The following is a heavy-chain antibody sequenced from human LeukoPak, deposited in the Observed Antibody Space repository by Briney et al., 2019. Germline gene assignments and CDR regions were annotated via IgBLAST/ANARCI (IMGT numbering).Heavy chain of an antibody. CDR3: ARAPLLAAAGTRGFDY. CDR2: SSPIFGTA. D-gene: IGHD6-13*01. V-gene: IGHV1-69*13. CDR1: GGTFSSYA. J-gene: IGHJ4*02. Sequence: SVKVSCKASGGTFSSYAISWVRQAPGQGLEWIGGSSPIFGTANYPQKFQGRVTITADESTRTAYMELSSLRSEDTAVYYCARAPLLAAAGTRGFDYWGQGTLVTVSS.